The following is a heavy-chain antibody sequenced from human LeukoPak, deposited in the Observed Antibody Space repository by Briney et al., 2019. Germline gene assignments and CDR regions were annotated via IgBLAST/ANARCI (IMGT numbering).Heavy chain of an antibody. D-gene: IGHD3-3*01. V-gene: IGHV3-66*02. J-gene: IGHJ4*02. CDR1: GITVGANY. CDR2: IYSGGAT. CDR3: ASRPDFWSSSYTHRDRFDS. Sequence: GGSLRLSCAVSGITVGANYMSWVRWTPGRGLDWVSVIYSGGATYYSVFVQGRFTISRDRSKNTLHPQMNRLTPEDTGVYYCASRPDFWSSSYTHRDRFDSWGQGTLVTVSS.